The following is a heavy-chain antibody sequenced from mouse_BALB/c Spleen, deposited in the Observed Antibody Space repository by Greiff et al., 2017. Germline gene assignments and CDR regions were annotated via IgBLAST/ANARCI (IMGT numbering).Heavy chain of an antibody. J-gene: IGHJ3*01. CDR1: GFTFTDYY. CDR3: ARDEDSSGYEAY. Sequence: EVKLMESGGGLVQPGGSLRLSCATSGFTFTDYYMSWVRQPPGKALEWLGFIRNKANGYTTEYSASVKGRFTISRDNSQSILYLQMNTLRAEDSATYYCARDEDSSGYEAYWGQGTLVTVSA. CDR2: IRNKANGYTT. D-gene: IGHD3-2*01. V-gene: IGHV7-3*02.